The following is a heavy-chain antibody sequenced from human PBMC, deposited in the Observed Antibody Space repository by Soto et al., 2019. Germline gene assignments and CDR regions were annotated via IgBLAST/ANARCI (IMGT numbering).Heavy chain of an antibody. CDR3: AKGAVAATPTSYYYYGMDV. D-gene: IGHD6-19*01. CDR2: IIPIFGKV. Sequence: QVQLLQSGAEVKKPGSSVRVSCEASGGTFRTYAISWVRQAPGQGLEWMGEIIPIFGKVNYAQKFQGRVTITADESTTTVYLDLRILTSEDTAVYYCAKGAVAATPTSYYYYGMDVWGQGTTVTVS. V-gene: IGHV1-69*12. CDR1: GGTFRTYA. J-gene: IGHJ6*02.